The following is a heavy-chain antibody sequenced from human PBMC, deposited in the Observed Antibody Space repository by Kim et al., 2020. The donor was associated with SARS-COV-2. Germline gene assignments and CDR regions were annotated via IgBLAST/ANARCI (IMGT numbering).Heavy chain of an antibody. CDR3: ARPYDSGTYRAFDI. J-gene: IGHJ3*02. D-gene: IGHD3-10*01. CDR2: IYPADSDT. V-gene: IGHV5-51*01. Sequence: GESLKISCKGSGYSFTTYWIGWVRQMPGKGLKWMGIIYPADSDTRYSPSFQGQVTISADKSITTAYLQWSSLRASDTAMYYCARPYDSGTYRAFDIWGQGTMVTVSS. CDR1: GYSFTTYW.